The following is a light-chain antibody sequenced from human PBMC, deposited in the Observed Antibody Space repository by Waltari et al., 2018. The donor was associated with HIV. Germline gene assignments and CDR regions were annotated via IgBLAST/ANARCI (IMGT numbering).Light chain of an antibody. CDR3: YSYAGSSTLI. V-gene: IGLV2-23*02. J-gene: IGLJ2*01. CDR2: EVT. Sequence: QSALTQPASVSGSPGQSITLSCTGTSSDVGSYNLVSWYQQHPGKAPKLMIYEVTKRPSGVSNRFSGSKSGNTASLTISGLQAEDEADYYCYSYAGSSTLIFGGGTKLTVL. CDR1: SSDVGSYNL.